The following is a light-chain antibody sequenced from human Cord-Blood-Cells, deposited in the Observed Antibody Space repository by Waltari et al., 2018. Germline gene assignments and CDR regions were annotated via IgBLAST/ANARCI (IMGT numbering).Light chain of an antibody. V-gene: IGLV3-1*01. Sequence: SYELTQPPSVSVSPGQTASITCSGDNVGDNYACWYQQKPGQSPVLVIYQDSKRPSGIQERFSGSNSGNTATLTISGTQAMDEADYYCQAWDSSTAVFGGGTKLTVL. CDR2: QDS. CDR3: QAWDSSTAV. J-gene: IGLJ3*02. CDR1: NVGDNY.